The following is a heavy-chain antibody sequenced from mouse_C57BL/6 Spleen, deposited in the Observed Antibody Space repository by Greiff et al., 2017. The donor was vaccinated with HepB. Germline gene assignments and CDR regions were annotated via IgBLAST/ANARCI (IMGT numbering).Heavy chain of an antibody. D-gene: IGHD1-1*01. J-gene: IGHJ2*01. V-gene: IGHV1-66*01. CDR3: ARYTTVVALDY. Sequence: QVQLQQSGPELVKPGASVKISCKASGYSFTSYYIHWVKQRPGQGLEWIGWIYPGSGNTKYNEKFKGKATLTADTSSSTAYMQLSSLTSEDSAVYSCARYTTVVALDYWGQGTTRTVSS. CDR2: IYPGSGNT. CDR1: GYSFTSYY.